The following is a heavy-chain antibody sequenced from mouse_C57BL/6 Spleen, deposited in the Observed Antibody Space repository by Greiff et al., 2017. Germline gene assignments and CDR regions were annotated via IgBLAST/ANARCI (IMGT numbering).Heavy chain of an antibody. CDR1: GYAFSSSW. CDR2: IYPGDGDT. CDR3: ATYYGNDDCDY. J-gene: IGHJ2*01. Sequence: QVQLQQSGPELVKPGASVKISCKASGYAFSSSWMHWVKQRPGQGLEWIGRIYPGDGDTNYNGKFKGKATLTADKTSSTAYMQLSSLTSEDSAVYCCATYYGNDDCDYRGQGTTLTVAS. V-gene: IGHV1-82*01. D-gene: IGHD2-9*01.